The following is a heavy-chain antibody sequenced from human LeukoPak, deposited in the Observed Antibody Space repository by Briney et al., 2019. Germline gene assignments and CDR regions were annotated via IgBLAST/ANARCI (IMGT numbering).Heavy chain of an antibody. V-gene: IGHV3-23*01. J-gene: IGHJ4*02. CDR3: AKDFWDSYGYNDY. CDR2: ISGSGGST. D-gene: IGHD5-18*01. CDR1: GFTFSSYA. Sequence: GGSLRLSCAASGFTFSSYAMSWVRQAPGKGLEWVSAISGSGGSTYYADSVKGRLTISRDNSKNTLYLQMNSLRAEDTAVYYCAKDFWDSYGYNDYWGQGTLVTVSS.